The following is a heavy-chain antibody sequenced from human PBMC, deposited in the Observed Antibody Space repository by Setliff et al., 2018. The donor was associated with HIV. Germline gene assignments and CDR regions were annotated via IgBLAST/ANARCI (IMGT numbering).Heavy chain of an antibody. CDR1: GYRFTGFA. CDR2: INAGTGNT. CDR3: ARSLREYSYGSPDY. Sequence: WASVKVSCKASGYRFTGFAIHWVRQAPGQRFEWMGWINAGTGNTKYSQKFQDRVTISRDIHANTAYMELSSLRSEDTAIYYCARSLREYSYGSPDYWAREPWSPSPQ. D-gene: IGHD5-18*01. V-gene: IGHV1-3*01. J-gene: IGHJ4*02.